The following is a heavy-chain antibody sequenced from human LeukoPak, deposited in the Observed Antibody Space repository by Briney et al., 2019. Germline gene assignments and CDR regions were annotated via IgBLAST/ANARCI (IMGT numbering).Heavy chain of an antibody. CDR3: ARHFSYGSPPHY. V-gene: IGHV4-39*01. CDR2: IHYSGST. CDR1: GGSISSSSYY. Sequence: SETLSLTCTVSGGSISSSSYYRGWIRQPPGKGLEWIGSIHYSGSTYYNPSLKSRVTMSVDTSKNQFSLKLSSVTAADTAVYYCARHFSYGSPPHYWGQGTLVTVSS. J-gene: IGHJ4*02. D-gene: IGHD1-26*01.